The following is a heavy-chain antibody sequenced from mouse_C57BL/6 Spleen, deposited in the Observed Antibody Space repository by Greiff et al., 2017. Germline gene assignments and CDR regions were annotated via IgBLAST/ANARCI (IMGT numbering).Heavy chain of an antibody. J-gene: IGHJ4*01. V-gene: IGHV1-52*01. Sequence: QVQLQQPGAELVRPGSSVKLSCKASGYTFTSYWMHWVKQRPIQGLEWIGNIDPSDSETHYNQKFKDKATLTVDKSSSTAYMQRSSLTSEDSAVYYCARGGVRYAMDYWGQGTSVTVSS. CDR2: IDPSDSET. CDR3: ARGGVRYAMDY. CDR1: GYTFTSYW. D-gene: IGHD1-1*02.